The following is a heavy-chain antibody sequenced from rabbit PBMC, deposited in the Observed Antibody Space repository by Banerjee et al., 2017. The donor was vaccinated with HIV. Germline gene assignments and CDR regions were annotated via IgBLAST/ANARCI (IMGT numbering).Heavy chain of an antibody. J-gene: IGHJ4*01. V-gene: IGHV1S45*01. Sequence: QEQLEESGGDLVKPEGSLTLTCTVSGFTLSSYVMCWVRQAPGKGLEWIGCINTGSGSAYYANWAKGRFTISKTSSTTVTLQMTSLTAADTATYFCARDLAGVIGWNFGLWGPGTLVTVS. CDR3: ARDLAGVIGWNFGL. D-gene: IGHD4-1*01. CDR1: GFTLSSYV. CDR2: INTGSGSA.